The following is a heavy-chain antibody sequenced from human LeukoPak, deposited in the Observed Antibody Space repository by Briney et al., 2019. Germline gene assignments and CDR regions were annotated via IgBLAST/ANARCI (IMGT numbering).Heavy chain of an antibody. Sequence: SETLTLTCTVSGVTISGYSWRWIRQPAGKGLEWIGRIYTSGSTNYNPSLKSRVTMSVDTSKNQISLKLNSVTSADTAVYYWARVSYSSSYLFDFCGQGTLVTVSS. V-gene: IGHV4-4*07. D-gene: IGHD6-6*01. CDR3: ARVSYSSSYLFDF. CDR1: GVTISGYS. CDR2: IYTSGST. J-gene: IGHJ4*02.